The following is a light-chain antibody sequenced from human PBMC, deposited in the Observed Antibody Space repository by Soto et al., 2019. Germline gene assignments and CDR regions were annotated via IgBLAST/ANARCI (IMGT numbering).Light chain of an antibody. J-gene: IGLJ2*01. CDR3: QVRDSSTVV. Sequence: SYELTQPLSVSVALGQTARITCGGNNIGSKNVHWYQQKPGQAPVLVIYRDSNRPSGIPERFSGSNSGNTATLTISRAQAGDEADYYCQVRDSSTVVVGGGTKLTVL. CDR1: NIGSKN. CDR2: RDS. V-gene: IGLV3-9*01.